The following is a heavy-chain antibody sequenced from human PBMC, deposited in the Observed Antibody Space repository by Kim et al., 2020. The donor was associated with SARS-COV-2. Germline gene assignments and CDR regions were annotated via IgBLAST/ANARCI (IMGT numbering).Heavy chain of an antibody. J-gene: IGHJ6*02. CDR1: GGSISSGGYY. V-gene: IGHV4-31*03. CDR3: ARVCCSGAAIYYYGMDV. CDR2: IYYSGST. D-gene: IGHD2-15*01. Sequence: SETLSLTCTVSGGSISSGGYYWSWIRQHPGKGLEWIGYIYYSGSTYYNPSLKSRVTISVDTSKNQFSLKLSSVTAADTAVYYCARVCCSGAAIYYYGMDVWGQGTTVTVSS.